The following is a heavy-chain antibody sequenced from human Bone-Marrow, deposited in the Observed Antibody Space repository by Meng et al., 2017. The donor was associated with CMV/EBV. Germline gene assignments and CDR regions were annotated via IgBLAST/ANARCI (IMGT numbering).Heavy chain of an antibody. D-gene: IGHD2-2*01. CDR2: IKQDGSEK. CDR1: GFTFSSYW. J-gene: IGHJ6*02. V-gene: IGHV3-7*01. CDR3: ARDGGPVPAAYYYYYGMDV. Sequence: GESLKISCAASGFTFSSYWMSWVRQAPGKGLEWVANIKQDGSEKYYVDSVKGRFTISRDNAKNSPYLQMNSLRAEDTAVYYCARDGGPVPAAYYYYYGMDVWGQGTTVTVSS.